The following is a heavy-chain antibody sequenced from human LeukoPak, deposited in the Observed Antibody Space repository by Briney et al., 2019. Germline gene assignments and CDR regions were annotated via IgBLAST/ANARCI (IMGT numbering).Heavy chain of an antibody. CDR1: RFNVNNYW. D-gene: IGHD3-10*01. Sequence: GGSLRLSCAASRFNVNNYWMHWVRQAPGKGLVWVSRINEDGRVTSYAGSVRGRFTISRDSVESTLHLQMNSLRAEDTAVYYCVKDFGANSDYWGQGTLVTVSS. CDR3: VKDFGANSDY. V-gene: IGHV3-74*01. J-gene: IGHJ4*02. CDR2: INEDGRVT.